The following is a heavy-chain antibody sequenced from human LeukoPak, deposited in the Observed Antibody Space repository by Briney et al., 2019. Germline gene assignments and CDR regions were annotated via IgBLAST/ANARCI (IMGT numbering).Heavy chain of an antibody. CDR2: IYSGGST. CDR3: AREPPYYDSSGHGGY. CDR1: GFTVSSNY. V-gene: IGHV3-53*05. J-gene: IGHJ4*02. D-gene: IGHD3-22*01. Sequence: PGGSLRLSCAASGFTVSSNYMSWVRQAPGKGPEWVSVIYSGGSTYYADSVKGRFTISRDNSKNTLYLQMISLRTEDTAVYYCAREPPYYDSSGHGGYWGQGTLVTVSS.